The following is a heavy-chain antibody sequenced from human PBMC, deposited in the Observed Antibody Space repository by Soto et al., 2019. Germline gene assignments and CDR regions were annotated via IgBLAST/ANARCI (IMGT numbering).Heavy chain of an antibody. CDR2: ISGSGGRT. Sequence: GGSLRLSCAASGFTFSSYAMSWVRQAQGNGLEWVSAISGSGGRTYYADSGKGRFTISRDNSKNTLYLQMNSLRAEYTAVYYSAKCRSEYSDFRIGYYYFVYGGQGTLVTVSS. CDR3: AKCRSEYSDFRIGYYYFVY. D-gene: IGHD3-3*01. V-gene: IGHV3-23*01. J-gene: IGHJ4*02. CDR1: GFTFSSYA.